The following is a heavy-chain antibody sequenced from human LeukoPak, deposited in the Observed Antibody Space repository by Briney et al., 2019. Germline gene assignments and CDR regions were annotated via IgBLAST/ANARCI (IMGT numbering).Heavy chain of an antibody. Sequence: PGGSLRLSCAGSGFTFSTFWMSWVRQAPGKGLEWVANIKEDGSEKYYVASMKGRFTVSRDNAKNSLYLQMDSLRAEDTAVYYCARGGTFVSDYWGQGTLVTVSS. CDR1: GFTFSTFW. CDR2: IKEDGSEK. J-gene: IGHJ4*02. V-gene: IGHV3-7*01. CDR3: ARGGTFVSDY. D-gene: IGHD1-1*01.